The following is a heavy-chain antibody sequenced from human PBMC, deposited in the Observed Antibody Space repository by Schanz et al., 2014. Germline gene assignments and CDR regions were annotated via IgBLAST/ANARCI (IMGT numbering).Heavy chain of an antibody. D-gene: IGHD3-9*01. CDR1: GFTLSNSD. CDR2: IGYLGDT. CDR3: AKQIHYDILTDTRN. Sequence: EVQLVESGGGLVQPGGSLRLSCAASGFTLSNSDMHWVRQGTGKGLEWVSTIGYLGDTYYPDSVKGRFTVSRDSGQNSLYLQMNSLRAEDTAVYYCAKQIHYDILTDTRNWGQGTLVTVSS. J-gene: IGHJ4*02. V-gene: IGHV3-13*01.